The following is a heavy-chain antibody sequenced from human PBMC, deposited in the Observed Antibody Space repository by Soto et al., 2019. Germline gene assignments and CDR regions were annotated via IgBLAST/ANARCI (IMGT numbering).Heavy chain of an antibody. J-gene: IGHJ6*02. Sequence: GGSLRLSCAASGFTFSGSAMHWVRQASGKGLEWVGRIRSKANSYATAYAASVKGRFTISRDDSKNTAYLQINSLKTEDTAVYYCTSRFHTDYYYGMDVWGQGTTVTVSS. CDR1: GFTFSGSA. CDR2: IRSKANSYAT. V-gene: IGHV3-73*01. CDR3: TSRFHTDYYYGMDV. D-gene: IGHD5-18*01.